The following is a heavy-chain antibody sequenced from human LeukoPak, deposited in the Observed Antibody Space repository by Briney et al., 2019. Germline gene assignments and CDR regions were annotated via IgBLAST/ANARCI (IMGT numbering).Heavy chain of an antibody. Sequence: GGSLRLSCAASGFTFSSYWMHWVRQAPGKGLVWVSRIKSDGSSTSYADSVKGRFTISRDNAKNTLYLQMNSLRAEDTAVYYCARGRRYGDYRYYYYYYMDVWGKGTTVTVSS. CDR1: GFTFSSYW. J-gene: IGHJ6*03. CDR3: ARGRRYGDYRYYYYYYMDV. CDR2: IKSDGSST. V-gene: IGHV3-74*01. D-gene: IGHD4-17*01.